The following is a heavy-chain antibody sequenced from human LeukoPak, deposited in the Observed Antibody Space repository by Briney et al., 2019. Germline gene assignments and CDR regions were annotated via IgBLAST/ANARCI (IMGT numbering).Heavy chain of an antibody. CDR3: ARANTGYYYGSGRGMDV. D-gene: IGHD3-10*01. V-gene: IGHV4-59*01. CDR1: GGSFSGYY. CDR2: IYYSGST. Sequence: SETLSLTCAVYGGSFSGYYWSWIRQPPGKGLEWIGYIYYSGSTNYNPSLKSRVTISVDTSKNQFSLNLSSVTAADTAVYYCARANTGYYYGSGRGMDVWGQGTTVTISS. J-gene: IGHJ6*02.